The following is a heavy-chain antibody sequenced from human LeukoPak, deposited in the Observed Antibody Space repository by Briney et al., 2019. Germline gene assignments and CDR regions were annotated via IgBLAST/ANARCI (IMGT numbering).Heavy chain of an antibody. CDR1: GLHFSGTA. J-gene: IGHJ4*02. Sequence: GGSLRLSCAASGLHFSGTAMSWVRQAPGKGLEWVSAISHDGMNAYYADSVKGRFTISRDNSKNTLYLQMNSLRAEDTAVYYCAKGSSGYYYKPTFFDYWGQGTLVTVSS. CDR3: AKGSSGYYYKPTFFDY. V-gene: IGHV3-23*01. D-gene: IGHD3-22*01. CDR2: ISHDGMNA.